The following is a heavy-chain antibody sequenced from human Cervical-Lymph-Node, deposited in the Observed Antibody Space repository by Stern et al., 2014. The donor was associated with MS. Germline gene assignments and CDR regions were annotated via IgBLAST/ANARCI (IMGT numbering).Heavy chain of an antibody. V-gene: IGHV4-61*01. Sequence: QVQLQESGPGLVKPSETLSLTCTVSGGSVISNNYYWTWIRQAPGKGLEWLGYNHYSGTPNYNPSLKSRVTISVDTSKKQFSLRLSSVTAADTAMYYCARLDMATSDAFDVWGQGTMVTVSS. CDR2: NHYSGTP. J-gene: IGHJ3*01. D-gene: IGHD5-24*01. CDR1: GGSVISNNYY. CDR3: ARLDMATSDAFDV.